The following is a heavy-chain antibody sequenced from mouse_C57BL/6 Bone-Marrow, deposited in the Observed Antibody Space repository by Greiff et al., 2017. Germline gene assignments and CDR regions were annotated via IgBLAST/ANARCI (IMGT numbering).Heavy chain of an antibody. Sequence: LQESGPGLVAPSQSLSITCTVSGFSLTSYAISWVRQPPGKGLEWLGVIWTGGGTNYNSALNSRLSISKDNSKSQVFLKMNSLQTDDTARYYCARNGPITTVVATDWYFDVWGTGTTVTVSS. D-gene: IGHD1-1*01. V-gene: IGHV2-9-1*01. CDR1: GFSLTSYA. J-gene: IGHJ1*03. CDR3: ARNGPITTVVATDWYFDV. CDR2: IWTGGGT.